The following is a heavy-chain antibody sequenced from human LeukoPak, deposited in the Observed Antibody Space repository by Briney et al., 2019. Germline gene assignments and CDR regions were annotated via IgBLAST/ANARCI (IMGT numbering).Heavy chain of an antibody. J-gene: IGHJ5*01. CDR1: GFTVSSNY. Sequence: PGGSLRLSCAASGFTVSSNYMTWVRQAPGKGLEWVSVIYSGGSTYYADSVKGRFTISRDNSKNTLYLQLSSLRADDTAVYYCAKDGSGWSYDSWGQGTLVTVSS. D-gene: IGHD3-10*01. CDR2: IYSGGST. CDR3: AKDGSGWSYDS. V-gene: IGHV3-53*01.